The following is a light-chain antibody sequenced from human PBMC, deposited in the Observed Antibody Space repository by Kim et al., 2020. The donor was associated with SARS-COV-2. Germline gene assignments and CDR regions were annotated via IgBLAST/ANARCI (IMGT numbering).Light chain of an antibody. J-gene: IGLJ3*02. CDR1: RGSIASTN. V-gene: IGLV6-57*01. CDR2: ENN. CDR3: QSFDSNIQV. Sequence: GKTVTMACTRSRGSIASTNVPWYQQRPGTSPTAVIFENNQRPSGVPDRFSGSIDGSSNSASLTISGLKTEDEADYYCQSFDSNIQVFGGGTKLTVL.